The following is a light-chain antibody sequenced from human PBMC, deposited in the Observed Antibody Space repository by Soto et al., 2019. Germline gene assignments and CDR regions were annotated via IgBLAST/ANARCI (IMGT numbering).Light chain of an antibody. J-gene: IGKJ1*01. CDR2: DAS. CDR1: QSISSW. Sequence: DIQMTQSPSTLSPSVGDRVTITCWLSQSISSWLAWYQQKPGKAPKLLIYDASSLESGVPSRFSGSGSGTEFTLTISSLQPDDFATYYCQQYNSYSGTFGQGTKVDIK. CDR3: QQYNSYSGT. V-gene: IGKV1-5*01.